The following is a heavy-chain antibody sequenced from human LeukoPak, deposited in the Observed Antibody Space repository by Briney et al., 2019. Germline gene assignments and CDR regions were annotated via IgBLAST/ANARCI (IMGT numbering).Heavy chain of an antibody. Sequence: GGSLRLSCAASGFTFSDFAMSWVRQAPGKGLQWVSAISDSGGGTFYADSVKGRFTISRDNSKNTLYLQMNSLRAEDTAVYYCAKVGVGWVAFEYWGQGTLVTVSS. CDR2: ISDSGGGT. J-gene: IGHJ4*02. CDR3: AKVGVGWVAFEY. V-gene: IGHV3-23*01. D-gene: IGHD3-16*01. CDR1: GFTFSDFA.